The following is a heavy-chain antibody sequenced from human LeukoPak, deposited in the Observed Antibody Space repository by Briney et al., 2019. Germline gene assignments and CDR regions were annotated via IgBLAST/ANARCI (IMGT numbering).Heavy chain of an antibody. CDR1: GFTFSSYW. J-gene: IGHJ4*02. Sequence: GGSLRLSCAASGFTFSSYWMSWVRQAPGKGLEWVANIKQDGSEKYYVDSVKGRFTISRDNAKNSLYLQMNSLGAEDTAVYYCAKINRGQAAGHVDFWGQGTLVSVSS. V-gene: IGHV3-7*01. CDR2: IKQDGSEK. CDR3: AKINRGQAAGHVDF. D-gene: IGHD6-25*01.